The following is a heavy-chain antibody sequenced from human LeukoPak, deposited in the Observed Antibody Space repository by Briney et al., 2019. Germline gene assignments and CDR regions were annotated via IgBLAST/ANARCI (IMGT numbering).Heavy chain of an antibody. Sequence: PGRSLRLSCVVSGFTFTDSWMTWVRQAPGKGLEWVANIKQDGSETHYVDSVKGRFTISRDNAKNSLYLQMNSLRAEDTAMYYCAREPGIGYAFDIWGQGTVVAVSS. V-gene: IGHV3-7*01. CDR3: AREPGIGYAFDI. CDR2: IKQDGSET. D-gene: IGHD3-10*01. CDR1: GFTFTDSW. J-gene: IGHJ3*02.